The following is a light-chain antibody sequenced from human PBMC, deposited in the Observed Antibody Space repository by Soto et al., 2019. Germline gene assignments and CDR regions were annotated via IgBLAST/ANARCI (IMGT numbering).Light chain of an antibody. CDR3: LVCPGDEVV. J-gene: IGLJ2*01. V-gene: IGLV7-46*01. CDR1: TGAVTSGHW. Sequence: QAVVTQEPSLTVSPGGTVTLTCGASTGAVTSGHWPYWFQQKPGQAPRTLKYSWTPARFSGSLLGGKAALTLSGAQPEDEADYYCLVCPGDEVVFGGGTKVTVL.